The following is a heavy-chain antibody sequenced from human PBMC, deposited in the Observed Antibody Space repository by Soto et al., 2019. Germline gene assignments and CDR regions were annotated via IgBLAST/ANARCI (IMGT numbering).Heavy chain of an antibody. CDR2: IFSNDEK. CDR3: ARKPDSYYYDSSGYKGGFDY. CDR1: GFSLSNARMG. J-gene: IGHJ4*02. Sequence: QVTLKESGPVLVKPTEPLTLTCTVSGFSLSNARMGVSWIRQPPGKALEWLAHIFSNDEKSYSTSLKSRLTISKDTSKSQVVLTMTNMDPVDTATYYCARKPDSYYYDSSGYKGGFDYWGQGTLVTVSS. V-gene: IGHV2-26*01. D-gene: IGHD3-22*01.